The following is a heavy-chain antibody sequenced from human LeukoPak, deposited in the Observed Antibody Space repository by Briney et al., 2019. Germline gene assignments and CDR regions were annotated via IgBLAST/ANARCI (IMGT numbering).Heavy chain of an antibody. V-gene: IGHV3-21*01. CDR3: ARDGTGDTTGPWAFDI. CDR1: GFTFSSYS. CDR2: ISSSSSYI. J-gene: IGHJ3*02. Sequence: GGSLRLSCAASGFTFSSYSMNWVRQAPGKGLESVSSISSSSSYIYYADSVKGRFTISRDNAKNSLYLQMNSLRTEDTALYYCARDGTGDTTGPWAFDIWGQGALVTISS. D-gene: IGHD1-26*01.